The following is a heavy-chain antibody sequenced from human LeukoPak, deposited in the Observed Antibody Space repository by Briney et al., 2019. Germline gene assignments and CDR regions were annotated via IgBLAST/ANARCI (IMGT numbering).Heavy chain of an antibody. CDR2: IIPIFGTA. Sequence: SVKVSCKXSGGTFSSYAISWVRQAPGQGLEWMGRIIPIFGTANYSQKFQGRVTITTDESTSTAYMELSSLRSEDTAVYYCARDSYYDSSGYYYFWGQGTLVTVSS. D-gene: IGHD3-22*01. J-gene: IGHJ4*02. CDR3: ARDSYYDSSGYYYF. CDR1: GGTFSSYA. V-gene: IGHV1-69*05.